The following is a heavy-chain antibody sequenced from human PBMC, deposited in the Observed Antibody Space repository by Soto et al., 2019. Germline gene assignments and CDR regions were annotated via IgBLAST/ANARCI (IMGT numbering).Heavy chain of an antibody. CDR2: VNPILSMS. V-gene: IGHV1-69*04. D-gene: IGHD3-10*01. Sequence: QVQLVQSGAEVKRPGSSVKVSCKASGDTFSSYSINWVRQAPGLGLEWMGRVNPILSMSNYAQRFQGRVTMTADKSTSTAYMDLSGLRSEDTAMYYCATSYGSGYRAFDYWGQGALVTASS. CDR1: GDTFSSYS. J-gene: IGHJ4*02. CDR3: ATSYGSGYRAFDY.